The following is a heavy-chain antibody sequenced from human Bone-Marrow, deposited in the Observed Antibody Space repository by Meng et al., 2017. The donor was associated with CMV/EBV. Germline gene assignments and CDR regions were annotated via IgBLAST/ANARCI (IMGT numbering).Heavy chain of an antibody. Sequence: GESLKISCAASGFTFSSYAMSWVRQAPGKGLEWVSAISGSGGSTYYADSVKGRFTISRDNSKNTLYLQMNSLRAEDTAVYYCAKDTIAEYYYDSSGYYLGWAFDIWGQGTMV. CDR3: AKDTIAEYYYDSSGYYLGWAFDI. J-gene: IGHJ3*02. CDR2: ISGSGGST. D-gene: IGHD3-22*01. CDR1: GFTFSSYA. V-gene: IGHV3-23*01.